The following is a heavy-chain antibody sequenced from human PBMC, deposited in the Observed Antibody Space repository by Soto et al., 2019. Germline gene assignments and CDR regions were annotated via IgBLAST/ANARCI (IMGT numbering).Heavy chain of an antibody. CDR2: ISYDGSNK. D-gene: IGHD2-2*02. J-gene: IGHJ4*02. CDR3: AKGDLYSPDY. V-gene: IGHV3-30*18. Sequence: QAVGSLRLSCAASGFTFSSYGMHWVRQAPGKGLEWVAVISYDGSNKYYADSVKGRFTISRDNSKNTLYLQMNSLRAEDTAVYYCAKGDLYSPDYWGQGTLVTVSS. CDR1: GFTFSSYG.